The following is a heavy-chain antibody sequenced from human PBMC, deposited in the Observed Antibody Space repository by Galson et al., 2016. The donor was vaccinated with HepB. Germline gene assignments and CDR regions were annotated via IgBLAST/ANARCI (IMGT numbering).Heavy chain of an antibody. CDR2: IFHSGRV. CDR3: ARQYWGGPSDY. D-gene: IGHD2/OR15-2a*01. V-gene: IGHV4-4*02. CDR1: GVSITSNGW. Sequence: ETLSLTCAVSGVSITSNGWWSWVRQPPGQGLEWIGQIFHSGRVNYTPSLASRVTISIDTSNNHFSLRLTSVTAADTALYYCARQYWGGPSDYWGQGTLVTVSS. J-gene: IGHJ4*02.